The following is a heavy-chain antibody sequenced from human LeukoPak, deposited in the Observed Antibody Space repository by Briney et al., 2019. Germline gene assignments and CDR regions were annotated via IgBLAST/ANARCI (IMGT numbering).Heavy chain of an antibody. J-gene: IGHJ4*02. CDR1: GFTFDDYG. Sequence: GGSLRLSCAASGFTFDDYGMSWVRQAPGKGLEWVSGINWNGGSTGYADSVKGRFTISRDNAKNSLYLQMNSLRAEDTALYHCARGGYYDSSGYYYEGTFDYWGQGTLVTVSS. V-gene: IGHV3-20*01. CDR2: INWNGGST. CDR3: ARGGYYDSSGYYYEGTFDY. D-gene: IGHD3-22*01.